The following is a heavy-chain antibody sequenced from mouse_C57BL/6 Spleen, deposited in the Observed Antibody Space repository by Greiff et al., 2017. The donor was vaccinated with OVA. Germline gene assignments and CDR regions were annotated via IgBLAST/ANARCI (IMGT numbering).Heavy chain of an antibody. CDR2: IWSGGST. J-gene: IGHJ4*01. CDR1: GFSLTSYG. CDR3: AITTVEAYYAMDY. Sequence: VMLVESGPGLVQPSQSLSITCTVSGFSLTSYGVHWVRQSPGKGLEWLGVIWSGGSTDYNAAFMSRLSITKDNSKSQVFFKMNSLQADVTAIYYCAITTVEAYYAMDYWGQGTSVTVSS. V-gene: IGHV2-5*01. D-gene: IGHD1-1*01.